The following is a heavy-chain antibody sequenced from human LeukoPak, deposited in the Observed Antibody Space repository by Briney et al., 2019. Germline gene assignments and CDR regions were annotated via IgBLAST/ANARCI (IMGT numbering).Heavy chain of an antibody. CDR1: GYTFTSYG. CDR2: ISAYNGNT. J-gene: IGHJ6*03. Sequence: ASVKVSCKASGYTFTSYGISWVRQAPGQGLEWMGWISAYNGNTNYAQKLQGRVTMTTDTSTSTAYMGLRSLRSDDTAVYYCARRAAAEPYYYYYMDVWGKGTTVTVSS. CDR3: ARRAAAEPYYYYYMDV. V-gene: IGHV1-18*01. D-gene: IGHD6-13*01.